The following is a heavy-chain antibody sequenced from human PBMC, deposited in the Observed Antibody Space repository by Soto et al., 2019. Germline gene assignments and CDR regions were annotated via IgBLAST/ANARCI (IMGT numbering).Heavy chain of an antibody. Sequence: QVQLQESGPGLVKPSQTLSLTCTVSGGSISSGGYYWSWIRQHPGKGLEWIGYIYDSGCTYYNPALTSRVTIPGATPQNPVSLKLGSVTDADTAVYYCARSPDYWGQGTLVTVSS. CDR3: ARSPDY. CDR1: GGSISSGGYY. V-gene: IGHV4-31*03. J-gene: IGHJ4*02. CDR2: IYDSGCT.